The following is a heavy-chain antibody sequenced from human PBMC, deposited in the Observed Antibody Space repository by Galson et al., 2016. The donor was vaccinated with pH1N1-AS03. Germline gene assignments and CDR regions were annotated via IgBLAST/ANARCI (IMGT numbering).Heavy chain of an antibody. CDR1: GGSISSSTYY. CDR3: VMDTTTWMRFDY. CDR2: IYHSGST. J-gene: IGHJ4*02. D-gene: IGHD1-1*01. Sequence: VSGGSISSSTYYWGWVRQPPGKGLEWIGNIYHSGSTYYNPSLKSRVTISLDKSKNQFSLKLNSVTAADTAVYFCVMDTTTWMRFDYWGQGSLVIVSS. V-gene: IGHV4-39*07.